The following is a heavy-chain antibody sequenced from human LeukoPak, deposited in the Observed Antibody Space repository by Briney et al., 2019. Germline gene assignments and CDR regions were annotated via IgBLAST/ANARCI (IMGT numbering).Heavy chain of an antibody. J-gene: IGHJ4*02. CDR3: AREAGGSYYFDY. V-gene: IGHV3-33*01. Sequence: PGGSLRLSCAASGFTFSSYGMHWVRQAPGKGLEWVAVIWYDGSNKYYADSVKGRFTISRDNSKNTLYLQMNSLRAEDTAVYYCAREAGGSYYFDYWGQGTLVTVSS. CDR2: IWYDGSNK. D-gene: IGHD1-26*01. CDR1: GFTFSSYG.